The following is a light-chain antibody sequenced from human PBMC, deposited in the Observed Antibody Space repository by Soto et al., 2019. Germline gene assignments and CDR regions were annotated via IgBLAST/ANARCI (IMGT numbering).Light chain of an antibody. V-gene: IGKV3-15*01. Sequence: ETVMTQSPATLSVSPGERATLSCRASQSVSNNLAWFQQKPCQAPRLLIHGASTRATVVPARFSGTGSGTEFNRTIHSLQSDYFAVYYSRQSYILPFPFGPPTQLDIQ. CDR2: GAS. CDR1: QSVSNN. J-gene: IGKJ3*01. CDR3: RQSYILPFP.